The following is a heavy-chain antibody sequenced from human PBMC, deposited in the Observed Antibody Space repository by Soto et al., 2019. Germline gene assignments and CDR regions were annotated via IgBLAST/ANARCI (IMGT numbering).Heavy chain of an antibody. CDR2: IIPIFGTA. CDR1: GGTFSSYA. CDR3: ARTRHDYVWGSYRFGWVDP. V-gene: IGHV1-69*06. D-gene: IGHD3-16*02. J-gene: IGHJ5*02. Sequence: QVQLVQSGAEVKKPGSSVKVSCKASGGTFSSYAISWVRQAPGQGLEWMGGIIPIFGTANYAQKFQGRVTINADKSTSTAYLELSSLRSEDTDVYYCARTRHDYVWGSYRFGWVDPWGQGTLVTVSS.